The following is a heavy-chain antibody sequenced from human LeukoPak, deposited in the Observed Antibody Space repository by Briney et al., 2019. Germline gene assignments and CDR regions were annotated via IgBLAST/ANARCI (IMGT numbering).Heavy chain of an antibody. V-gene: IGHV4-34*01. J-gene: IGHJ5*02. Sequence: SETLSLTCTVSGGSINSYYWSWIRQPPGKGLEWIGEINHSGSTNYNPSLKSRVTISVDTSKNQFSLKLSSVTAADTAVYYCARVHYDPNWFDPWGQGTLVTVSS. D-gene: IGHD4-17*01. CDR3: ARVHYDPNWFDP. CDR1: GGSINSYY. CDR2: INHSGST.